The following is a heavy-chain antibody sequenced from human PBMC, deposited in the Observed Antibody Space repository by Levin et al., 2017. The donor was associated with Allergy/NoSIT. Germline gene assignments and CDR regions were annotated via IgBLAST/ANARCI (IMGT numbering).Heavy chain of an antibody. CDR2: INHSGST. D-gene: IGHD2-2*01. V-gene: IGHV4-34*01. CDR3: ARGPPRSSTSRYPPKGWFDP. Sequence: SQTLSLTCAVYGGSFSGYYWSWIRQPPGKGLEWIGEINHSGSTNYNPSLKSRVTISVDTSKNQFSLKLSSVTAADTAVYYCARGPPRSSTSRYPPKGWFDPWGQGTLVTVSS. CDR1: GGSFSGYY. J-gene: IGHJ5*02.